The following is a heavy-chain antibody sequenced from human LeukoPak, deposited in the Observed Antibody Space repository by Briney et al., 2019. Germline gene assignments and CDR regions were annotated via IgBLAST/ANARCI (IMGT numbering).Heavy chain of an antibody. CDR3: ARGVRRITMVRGVMGCDY. J-gene: IGHJ4*02. D-gene: IGHD3-10*01. Sequence: ASVKVSCKASGHTFTGDYMHWVRQAPGQGLEWMGWINPNSGGTNYAQKFQGRVTMTRDTSISTAYMELSRLRSDDTAVDYCARGVRRITMVRGVMGCDYWGQGTLVTVSS. CDR2: INPNSGGT. CDR1: GHTFTGDY. V-gene: IGHV1-2*02.